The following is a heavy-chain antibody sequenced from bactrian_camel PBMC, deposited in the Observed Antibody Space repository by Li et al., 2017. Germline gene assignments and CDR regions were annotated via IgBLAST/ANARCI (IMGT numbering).Heavy chain of an antibody. CDR2: INSGGGST. V-gene: IGHV3S31*01. Sequence: DVQLVESGGGLVQPGGSLRLSCAASGFTFSSYAMSWVRQAPGKGLEWVSAINSGGGSTYYADSVKGRFTISRDNAKNTLYLQMNSLKTEDTATYYCAASAPLLLASVPCVNSYEYNYWGQGTQVTVS. CDR3: AASAPLLLASVPCVNSYEYNY. J-gene: IGHJ4*01. CDR1: GFTFSSYA. D-gene: IGHD3*01.